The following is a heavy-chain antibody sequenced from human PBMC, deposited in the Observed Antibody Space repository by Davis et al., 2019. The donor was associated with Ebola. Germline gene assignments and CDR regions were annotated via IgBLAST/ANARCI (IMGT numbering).Heavy chain of an antibody. D-gene: IGHD3-3*01. CDR3: ARVSFTIFGVVS. V-gene: IGHV3-66*01. CDR2: IYSGGST. Sequence: GGSLRLSCAASGFTVSSNYMSWVRQAPGKGLEWVSVIYSGGSTYYADSVKGRFTISRDNAKNSLYLQMNSLRAEDTAVYYCARVSFTIFGVVSWGQGTLVTVSS. CDR1: GFTVSSNY. J-gene: IGHJ4*02.